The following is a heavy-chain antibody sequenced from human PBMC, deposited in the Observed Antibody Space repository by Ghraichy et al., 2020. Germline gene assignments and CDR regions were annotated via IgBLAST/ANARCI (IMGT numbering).Heavy chain of an antibody. CDR1: GGTFSSYA. V-gene: IGHV1-69*13. CDR2: IIPIFGTA. D-gene: IGHD4-11*01. J-gene: IGHJ6*02. CDR3: ARHSTVTTSGYYYGMDV. Sequence: SVKVSCKASGGTFSSYAISWVRQAPGQGLEWMGGIIPIFGTANYAQKFQGRVTITADESTSTAYMELSSLRSEDTAVYYCARHSTVTTSGYYYGMDVWGQGTTVTVSS.